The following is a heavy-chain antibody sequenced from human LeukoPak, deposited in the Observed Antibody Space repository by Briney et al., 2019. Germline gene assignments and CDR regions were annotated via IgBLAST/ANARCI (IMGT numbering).Heavy chain of an antibody. CDR1: GYTLTELS. CDR3: ATGGGGYDSSFDY. Sequence: ASVKVSCKASGYTLTELSMHWVRQAPGKGLEWMGGFDPEDGETIYAQKFQGRVTMTEDTSTDTAYMELSSLRSEDTAVYYCATGGGGYDSSFDYWGQGTLVTVSS. CDR2: FDPEDGET. D-gene: IGHD5-12*01. V-gene: IGHV1-24*01. J-gene: IGHJ4*02.